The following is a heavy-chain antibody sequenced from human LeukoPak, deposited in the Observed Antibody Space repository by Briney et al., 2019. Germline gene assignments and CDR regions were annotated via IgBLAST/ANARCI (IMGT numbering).Heavy chain of an antibody. CDR3: SREGEGEDGTGHHNWYFDL. CDR2: ISAYNGNT. J-gene: IGHJ2*01. Sequence: ASVKVSCKASGYTFTSYGISWVRQAPGQGLEWMGWISAYNGNTKYAQKFQGGVTMTTDTSTSTAYMELRSLRSDDTAMYYCSREGEGEDGTGHHNWYFDLWGRGTLVTVSS. CDR1: GYTFTSYG. D-gene: IGHD2-8*02. V-gene: IGHV1-18*01.